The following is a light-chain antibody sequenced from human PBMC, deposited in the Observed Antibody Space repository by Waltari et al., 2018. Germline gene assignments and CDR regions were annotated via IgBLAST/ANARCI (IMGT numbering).Light chain of an antibody. J-gene: IGLJ2*01. Sequence: QSALTQPASVSGSPGQSITISCTGTSSDVGGHNYVSWFQQHPGKAPKLVISGVSNGPSGVSNRYSGSKSGNTASLTISGLQAEDEADYYCSSYTSSSTYVVFGGGTKLTVL. V-gene: IGLV2-14*01. CDR2: GVS. CDR1: SSDVGGHNY. CDR3: SSYTSSSTYVV.